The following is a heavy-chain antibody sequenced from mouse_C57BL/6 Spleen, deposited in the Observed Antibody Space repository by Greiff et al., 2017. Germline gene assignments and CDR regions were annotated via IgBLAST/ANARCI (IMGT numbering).Heavy chain of an antibody. Sequence: EVMLVESGGGLVKPGGSLKLSCAASGFTFSSYAMSWVRQTPEKRLEWVATISDGGSYTYYPDNVKGRFTISRDNAKNNLYLQMSHLKSEDTAMYYCAREGWLRGFAYWGQGTLVTVSA. D-gene: IGHD2-2*01. CDR3: AREGWLRGFAY. V-gene: IGHV5-4*01. CDR1: GFTFSSYA. CDR2: ISDGGSYT. J-gene: IGHJ3*01.